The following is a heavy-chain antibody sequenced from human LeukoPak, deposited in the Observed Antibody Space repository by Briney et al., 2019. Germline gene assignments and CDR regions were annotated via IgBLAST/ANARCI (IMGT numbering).Heavy chain of an antibody. Sequence: GGSLRLSCAASGFTFSSYSMNWVRQAPGKGLEWVSSISTSSSYIHYADSVKGRFTISRDNAKNSLYLQMNSLRAEDTAVYYCARDFGDTGDYWGQGTLVTVSS. D-gene: IGHD3-10*01. J-gene: IGHJ4*02. CDR2: ISTSSSYI. V-gene: IGHV3-21*01. CDR3: ARDFGDTGDY. CDR1: GFTFSSYS.